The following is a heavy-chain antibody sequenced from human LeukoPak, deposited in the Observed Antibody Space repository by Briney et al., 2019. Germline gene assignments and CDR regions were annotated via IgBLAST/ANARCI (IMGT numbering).Heavy chain of an antibody. CDR2: IIPIFGIA. CDR3: ARVQAVGVPVAIDAYYEYGMDV. CDR1: GGTFTRYA. J-gene: IGHJ6*02. V-gene: IGHV1-69*04. D-gene: IGHD2-2*02. Sequence: GASVKVSCKASGGTFTRYAMSWVRQAPGQGLEWMGRIIPIFGIAHYAQKFQGRLTITADKSSSTAYMELSSLRSEDTAVYYCARVQAVGVPVAIDAYYEYGMDVWGQGTTVTVSS.